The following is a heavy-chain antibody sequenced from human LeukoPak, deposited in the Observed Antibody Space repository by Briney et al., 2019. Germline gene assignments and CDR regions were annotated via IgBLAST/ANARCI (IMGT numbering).Heavy chain of an antibody. CDR2: ISSSSSYI. J-gene: IGHJ6*02. CDR1: GFTFSSYS. D-gene: IGHD3-10*01. Sequence: PGGSLRLSCAASGFTFSSYSMNWVRQAPGKGLEWVSSISSSSSYIYYADSVKGRFTISRDNAKNSLYLQMNSLRAEDTAVYYCARGPYGKGYYYGMDVWGQGTTVTVSS. CDR3: ARGPYGKGYYYGMDV. V-gene: IGHV3-21*01.